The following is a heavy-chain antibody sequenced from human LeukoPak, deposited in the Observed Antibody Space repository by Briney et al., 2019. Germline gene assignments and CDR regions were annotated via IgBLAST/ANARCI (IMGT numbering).Heavy chain of an antibody. D-gene: IGHD6-13*01. V-gene: IGHV1-69*05. J-gene: IGHJ4*02. Sequence: ASVKVSCKASGGTFSSYAISWVRQAPGQGLEWMGGIIPIFGTANYAQKFQGRVTITTDESTSTAYMELSSLRSEGTAVYYCASAPEAYSSSGYYFDYWGQGTLVTVSS. CDR2: IIPIFGTA. CDR3: ASAPEAYSSSGYYFDY. CDR1: GGTFSSYA.